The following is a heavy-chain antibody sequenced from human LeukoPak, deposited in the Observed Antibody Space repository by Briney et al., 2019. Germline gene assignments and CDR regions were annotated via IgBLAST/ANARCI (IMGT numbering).Heavy chain of an antibody. Sequence: SGGSLRLSCAASGFTLSGYSMSWVRQAPGKGLEWVSSISSSRSYIYYVDSVQGRFTISRDNAKNSLYLQMNSLRAEDTAVYYCAKGRPYCSSTSCYRVYFDYWGQGTLVTVSS. V-gene: IGHV3-21*04. CDR1: GFTLSGYS. D-gene: IGHD2-2*01. J-gene: IGHJ4*02. CDR2: ISSSRSYI. CDR3: AKGRPYCSSTSCYRVYFDY.